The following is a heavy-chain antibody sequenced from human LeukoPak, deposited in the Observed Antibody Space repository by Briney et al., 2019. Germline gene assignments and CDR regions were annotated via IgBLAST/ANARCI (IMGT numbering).Heavy chain of an antibody. Sequence: SVKVSCKASGGTFSSHAISWVRQAPGQGLEWMGGIIPIFGTANYAQKFQGRVTITTDESTSTAYMELSSLRSEDTAVYYCARDRGVEMATITWSYFDYWGQGTLVTVSS. V-gene: IGHV1-69*05. CDR2: IIPIFGTA. CDR1: GGTFSSHA. D-gene: IGHD5-24*01. CDR3: ARDRGVEMATITWSYFDY. J-gene: IGHJ4*02.